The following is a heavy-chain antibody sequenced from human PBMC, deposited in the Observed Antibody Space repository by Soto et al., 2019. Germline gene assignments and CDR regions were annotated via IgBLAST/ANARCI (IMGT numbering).Heavy chain of an antibody. CDR3: ARGVVLVPAAVNWFDP. CDR1: GGSISSSDW. Sequence: QVQLQESGPGLVKPSGTLSLTCAVSGGSISSSDWWSWVRQSPGKGLEWIGQISHSGYTNYNPSLQSRVTISVDKSKNQFSLKLKSVTAADTAVYYCARGVVLVPAAVNWFDPWGQGTLVTVSS. J-gene: IGHJ5*02. D-gene: IGHD2-2*01. V-gene: IGHV4-4*02. CDR2: ISHSGYT.